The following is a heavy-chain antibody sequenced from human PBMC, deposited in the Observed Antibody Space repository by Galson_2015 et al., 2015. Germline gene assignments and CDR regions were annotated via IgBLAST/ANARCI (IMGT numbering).Heavy chain of an antibody. CDR1: GFTFTTYS. CDR3: ARDGIITMVQGFDL. Sequence: SLRLSCAASGFTFTTYSMNWVRQAPGKGLECVSYIRGSRSSIYYADSVKGRFTISRDNAKNSLYLQMNSLRDEDTAVYYCARDGIITMVQGFDLWGRGTLVTVSS. J-gene: IGHJ2*01. CDR2: IRGSRSSI. V-gene: IGHV3-48*02. D-gene: IGHD3-10*01.